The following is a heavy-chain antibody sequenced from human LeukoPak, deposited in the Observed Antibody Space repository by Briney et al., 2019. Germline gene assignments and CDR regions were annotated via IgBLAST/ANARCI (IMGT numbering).Heavy chain of an antibody. J-gene: IGHJ4*02. D-gene: IGHD1/OR15-1a*01. V-gene: IGHV3-74*03. Sequence: GGSVTLFCVLCGFTDSNYYMIWVPQAPGEGLMWVSRIRSNGSTTSYADSVKGRFTISRDNAKNTMYLQMNSLGAEDTAVYYCATDLGSNRNNLCDYWGQGTLVTVSS. CDR3: ATDLGSNRNNLCDY. CDR2: IRSNGSTT. CDR1: GFTDSNYY.